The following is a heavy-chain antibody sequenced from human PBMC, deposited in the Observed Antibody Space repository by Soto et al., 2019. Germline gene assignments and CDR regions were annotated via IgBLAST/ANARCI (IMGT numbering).Heavy chain of an antibody. Sequence: PSETLSLTCTVSGGSISNYYWSWIRQPPGKGLEWIGYIYYSGSTNYNPSLKSRVTISVDTSKNQFSLKLSSVTAADTAVYYCARALYSTFDYWGQGTLVTVSS. D-gene: IGHD2-21*01. CDR3: ARALYSTFDY. CDR1: GGSISNYY. CDR2: IYYSGST. V-gene: IGHV4-59*01. J-gene: IGHJ4*02.